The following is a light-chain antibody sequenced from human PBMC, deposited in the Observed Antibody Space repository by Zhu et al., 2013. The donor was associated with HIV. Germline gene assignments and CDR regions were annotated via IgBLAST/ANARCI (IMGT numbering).Light chain of an antibody. CDR3: ATWDDSLSGWV. V-gene: IGLV1-47*01. J-gene: IGLJ3*02. CDR2: KND. CDR1: RSNIGRNY. Sequence: QSVVTQPPSASGTPGQRVTISCSGSRSNIGRNYVYWFQQLPGTAPKLLIYKNDQRPSGVPDRFSASKSGTSVSLAISGLRSEDEADYYCATWDDSLSGWVFGGGTKLTVL.